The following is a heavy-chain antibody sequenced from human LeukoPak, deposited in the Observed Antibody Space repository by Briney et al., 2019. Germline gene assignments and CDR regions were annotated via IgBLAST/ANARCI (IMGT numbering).Heavy chain of an antibody. V-gene: IGHV3-33*01. CDR1: GFSFSSYG. J-gene: IGHJ3*02. CDR2: IWSDGTTK. Sequence: GRSLRLSCVASGFSFSSYGMHWVRQAPGKGLEWVAIIWSDGTTKYYVGSVKGRFTISRDNSKSTLYLQMNSLRAEDTAVYYCARGGSYALDAFDIWGQGTMVTVSS. D-gene: IGHD3-16*01. CDR3: ARGGSYALDAFDI.